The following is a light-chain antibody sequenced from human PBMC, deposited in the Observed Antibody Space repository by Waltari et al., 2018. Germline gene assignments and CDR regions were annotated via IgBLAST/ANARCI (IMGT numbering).Light chain of an antibody. CDR1: SSNIGSNT. Sequence: QSVLTQPPSASGTPGQRVIISCSGSSSNIGSNTVHWYQHLPGTAPKLLIYTNYQRPSGVPDRFSASKSGTSAALTISGLQSVDEADYYCAAWDNNGHVVFGGGT. J-gene: IGLJ2*01. CDR2: TNY. V-gene: IGLV1-44*01. CDR3: AAWDNNGHVV.